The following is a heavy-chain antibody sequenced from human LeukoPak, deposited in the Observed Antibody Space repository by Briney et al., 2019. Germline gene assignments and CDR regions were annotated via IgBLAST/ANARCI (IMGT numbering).Heavy chain of an antibody. CDR1: GFTFSTYA. CDR3: AKASDSSIAYVHFDY. D-gene: IGHD6-13*01. J-gene: IGHJ4*02. CDR2: ISGSGGTT. V-gene: IGHV3-23*01. Sequence: PGGSLRLSCAASGFTFSTYAMSWVRQAPGKGLEWVFAISGSGGTTYYADSVKGRFTISRDNSKNTLYLQMNSLRAEDTAVYYCAKASDSSIAYVHFDYWGQGDLGTASS.